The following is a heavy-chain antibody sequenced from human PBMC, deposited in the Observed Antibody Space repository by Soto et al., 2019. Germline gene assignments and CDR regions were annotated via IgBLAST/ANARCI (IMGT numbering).Heavy chain of an antibody. D-gene: IGHD6-6*01. V-gene: IGHV3-64*01. CDR2: ISSNGVGT. J-gene: IGHJ6*03. CDR1: GFTLSGYA. Sequence: EVQLAESGGGLAQPGGSWRLSCGAPGFTLSGYAMVWVRQAPGRGLEYVSGISSNGVGTYYANPVQGRFTISRDNSKNTVYLQMGSLRPEDMAVYYCARHARPDFYYMDVWGKGTTVTVS. CDR3: ARHARPDFYYMDV.